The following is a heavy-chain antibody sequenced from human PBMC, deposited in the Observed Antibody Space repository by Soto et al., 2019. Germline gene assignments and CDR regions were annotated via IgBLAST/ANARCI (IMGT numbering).Heavy chain of an antibody. CDR3: AKAVDITVRGVPPSDY. Sequence: QVQLVESGGGVVQPGRSLRLSCAASGFTFHDFGMHWVRQTPGKGLEWVAVISYDGRNKYYADLVKGRFTISRDNSQNTLYLQMNRLRPEDTAVYVCAKAVDITVRGVPPSDYWGQGTLVTVSS. V-gene: IGHV3-30*18. J-gene: IGHJ4*02. CDR1: GFTFHDFG. CDR2: ISYDGRNK. D-gene: IGHD3-10*01.